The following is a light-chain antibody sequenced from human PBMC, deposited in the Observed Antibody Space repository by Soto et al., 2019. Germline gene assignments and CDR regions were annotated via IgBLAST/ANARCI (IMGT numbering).Light chain of an antibody. CDR3: QQRSNWPPVT. CDR1: QSVSSY. J-gene: IGKJ4*01. CDR2: DAS. Sequence: EIVLTQSPATLSLYPWEIATLSCRASQSVSSYLAWYQQKPGQAPRLLIYDASNRATGIPARFSGSGSGTDFTLTISSLEPEDFAVYYCQQRSNWPPVTFGGGTKVDIK. V-gene: IGKV3-11*01.